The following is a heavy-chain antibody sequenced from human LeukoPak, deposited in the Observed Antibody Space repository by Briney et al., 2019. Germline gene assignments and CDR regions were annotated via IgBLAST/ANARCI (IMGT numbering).Heavy chain of an antibody. D-gene: IGHD2-2*01. CDR1: GYRSTNYW. CDR3: ATLPAAVGY. V-gene: IGHV5-51*01. CDR2: IYTGDSNT. J-gene: IGHJ4*02. Sequence: GESLKTSCKGSGYRSTNYWIGWVRQLPGKGLEWMGIIYTGDSNTRYRPSFQGQVTISADKSISTAYLQWSSLKASDTAMYYCATLPAAVGYWGQGTLVTVSS.